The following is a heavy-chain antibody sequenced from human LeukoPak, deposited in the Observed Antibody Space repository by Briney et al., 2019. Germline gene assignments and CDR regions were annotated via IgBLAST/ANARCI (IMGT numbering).Heavy chain of an antibody. D-gene: IGHD3-22*01. CDR1: GYTFTSYG. CDR3: ARDNLHFDSRGYYDY. V-gene: IGHV1-18*01. J-gene: IGHJ4*02. CDR2: ISAYNGNT. Sequence: ASVKVSCKASGYTFTSYGISWVRQAPGQGLEWMGWISAYNGNTNYAQKLQGRVTMTTDTSTSTAYMELRSLRSDDTAVYYCARDNLHFDSRGYYDYWGQGTLVTVSS.